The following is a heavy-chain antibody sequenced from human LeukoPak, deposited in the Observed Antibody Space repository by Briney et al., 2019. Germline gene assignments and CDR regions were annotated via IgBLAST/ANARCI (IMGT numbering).Heavy chain of an antibody. CDR3: ARGEGVVTAIVDY. CDR1: GGSISSSSYY. V-gene: IGHV4-39*07. CDR2: IYHSGST. Sequence: SETLSLTCTVSGGSISSSSYYWGWIRQPPGKGLEWIGSIYHSGSTYYNPSLKSRVTISVDTSKNQFSLKLSSVTAADTAVYYCARGEGVVTAIVDYWGQGTLVTVSS. J-gene: IGHJ4*02. D-gene: IGHD2-21*02.